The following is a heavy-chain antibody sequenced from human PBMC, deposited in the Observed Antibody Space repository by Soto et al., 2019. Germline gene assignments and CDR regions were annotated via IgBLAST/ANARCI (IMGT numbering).Heavy chain of an antibody. J-gene: IGHJ3*02. CDR3: ARDLKYYDSSGYYGSDAFDI. Sequence: GGSLRLSCAASGFTFSSYSMNWVRQAPGKGLEWVSSISSSSYIYYADSVKGRFTISRDNAKNSLYLQMNSPRAEDTAVYYCARDLKYYDSSGYYGSDAFDIWGQGTMVTVSS. V-gene: IGHV3-21*01. CDR2: ISSSSYI. CDR1: GFTFSSYS. D-gene: IGHD3-22*01.